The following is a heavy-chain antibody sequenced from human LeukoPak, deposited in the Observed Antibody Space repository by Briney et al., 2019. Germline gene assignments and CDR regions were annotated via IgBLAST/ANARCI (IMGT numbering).Heavy chain of an antibody. J-gene: IGHJ5*02. D-gene: IGHD3-10*01. CDR2: IHHSGST. CDR1: GGSISSSNW. CDR3: AKFSGASGLDP. V-gene: IGHV4-4*02. Sequence: SETLSLTCAVSGGSISSSNWWGWVRQPPGKGLEGIGEIHHSGSTNYNPSLKRRVTISVDKSKSQFSLNLSSVTAADTAVYYCAKFSGASGLDPWGQGPLVIVSS.